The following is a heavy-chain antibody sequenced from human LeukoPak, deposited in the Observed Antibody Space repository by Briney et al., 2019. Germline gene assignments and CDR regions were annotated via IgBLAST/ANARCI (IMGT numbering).Heavy chain of an antibody. CDR3: ARWTYNSAWGVVERVDY. Sequence: PGGSLRLSCAASGFTFSSYGMHWVRQAPGKGLEWVAVISYDGSNKYYADSVKGRFTISRDNSKNTLDVQMNNLRIEDTAVYYCARWTYNSAWGVVERVDYWGQGTLVTVSS. CDR1: GFTFSSYG. D-gene: IGHD6-19*01. V-gene: IGHV3-30*03. J-gene: IGHJ4*02. CDR2: ISYDGSNK.